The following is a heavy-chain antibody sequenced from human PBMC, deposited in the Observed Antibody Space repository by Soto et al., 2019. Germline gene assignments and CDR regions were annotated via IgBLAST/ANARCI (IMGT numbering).Heavy chain of an antibody. D-gene: IGHD1-7*01. CDR1: GYRFTGYY. CDR2: INPNSGGT. V-gene: IGHV1-2*02. J-gene: IGHJ6*02. Sequence: ASVKVSCKASGYRFTGYYMHWVRQAPGQGLEWMGWINPNSGGTNYAQKFQGRVTMTRDTSISTAYMELSRLRSDDTAVYYCAGELELRWGDYYGMDVWGQGTTVTVSS. CDR3: AGELELRWGDYYGMDV.